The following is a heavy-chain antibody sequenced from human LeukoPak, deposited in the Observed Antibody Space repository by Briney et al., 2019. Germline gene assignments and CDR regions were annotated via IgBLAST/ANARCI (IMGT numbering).Heavy chain of an antibody. D-gene: IGHD1-26*01. Sequence: LSLTCTVSGASISNFYWSWVRQAPGKGLEWVGRSRPKANDYTTDFAASVRGRFTISRDDSKNLLYLQMNSLKSEDTAVYYCTRVLSIVGATIIDYWGQGTLVTVSS. CDR2: SRPKANDYTT. J-gene: IGHJ4*02. V-gene: IGHV3-72*01. CDR3: TRVLSIVGATIIDY. CDR1: GASISNFY.